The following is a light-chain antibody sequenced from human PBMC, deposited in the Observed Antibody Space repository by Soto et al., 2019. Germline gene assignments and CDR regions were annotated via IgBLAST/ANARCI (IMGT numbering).Light chain of an antibody. V-gene: IGKV3-20*01. CDR1: HSVTTL. Sequence: EIVLTQSPATLSLSPVETATLSCRASHSVTTLLAWYQQKPGQPPRLLLYGASTRATGIPVRFRGSGSGTDFTLTISRLEPEDFAVYYCQQYGSSPRTFGQGTKVDIK. CDR3: QQYGSSPRT. CDR2: GAS. J-gene: IGKJ1*01.